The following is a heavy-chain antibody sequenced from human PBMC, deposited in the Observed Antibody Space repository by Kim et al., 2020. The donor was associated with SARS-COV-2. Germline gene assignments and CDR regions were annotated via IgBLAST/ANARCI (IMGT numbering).Heavy chain of an antibody. Sequence: GGSLRLSCAASGFTFSSYAMSWVRQAPGKGLEWVSAISGSGGSTYYADSVKGRFTISRDNSKTTLYLQMNSLRAEDTAVYYCAKGPPVGATPTRYYYYYMDVWGKGTTVTVSS. J-gene: IGHJ6*03. CDR1: GFTFSSYA. CDR2: ISGSGGST. V-gene: IGHV3-23*01. CDR3: AKGPPVGATPTRYYYYYMDV. D-gene: IGHD1-26*01.